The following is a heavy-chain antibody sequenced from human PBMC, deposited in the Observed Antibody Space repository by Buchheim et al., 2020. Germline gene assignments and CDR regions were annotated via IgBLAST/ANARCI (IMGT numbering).Heavy chain of an antibody. D-gene: IGHD2-8*01. CDR3: ARDAHEMCMNY. Sequence: EVQLVESGGGLVQPGESLRLSCAASGFTFSSYSMNWVRQAPGKGLEWVSYISWSNGAISYADSVKGRFTISRDNTTNSLYIQMNNLRAEDTAVYYCARDAHEMCMNYWGQGTL. J-gene: IGHJ4*02. V-gene: IGHV3-48*01. CDR2: ISWSNGAI. CDR1: GFTFSSYS.